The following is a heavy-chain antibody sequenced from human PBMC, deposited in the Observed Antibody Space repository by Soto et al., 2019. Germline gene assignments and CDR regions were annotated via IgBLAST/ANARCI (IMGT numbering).Heavy chain of an antibody. D-gene: IGHD6-13*01. CDR1: GFTFGGYA. V-gene: IGHV3-9*01. CDR3: AKDIYRYSRRWSAMDV. Sequence: GGSLRLSCAASGFTFGGYAMRWVRQAPGKGLEWVSGISGSSGSICYADSVKGRFTISRDNAKNSLYLQMNSLRAEDTALYYCAKDIYRYSRRWSAMDVWGKGTMVTVSS. CDR2: ISGSSGSI. J-gene: IGHJ3*01.